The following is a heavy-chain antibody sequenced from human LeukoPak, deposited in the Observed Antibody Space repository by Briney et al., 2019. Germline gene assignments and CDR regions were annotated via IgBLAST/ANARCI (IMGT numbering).Heavy chain of an antibody. V-gene: IGHV3-23*01. J-gene: IGHJ4*02. CDR3: AKDLYDSSGSRYDY. D-gene: IGHD3-22*01. Sequence: AGGSLRLSCAASGITFSNYALSWVRQAPGKGLEWVSTMSAGGSSTWYADSVKGRLTISRDNSKNTLFLQMNSLRAEDTAVYYCAKDLYDSSGSRYDYWGQGTLVTVSS. CDR1: GITFSNYA. CDR2: MSAGGSST.